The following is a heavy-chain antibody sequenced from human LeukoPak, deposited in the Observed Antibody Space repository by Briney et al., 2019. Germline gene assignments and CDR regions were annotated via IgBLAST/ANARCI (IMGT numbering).Heavy chain of an antibody. Sequence: GGSLRLSCAASGFTFSSYSMNWVRQAPGKGLEWVSYISSSSSTIYYADSVKGRFTISRDNAKNSLYLQMNSLRAEDTAVYYCARAGMITSGGATSGPRGYWGQGTLVTVSS. CDR1: GFTFSSYS. V-gene: IGHV3-48*01. CDR2: ISSSSSTI. D-gene: IGHD3-16*01. J-gene: IGHJ4*02. CDR3: ARAGMITSGGATSGPRGY.